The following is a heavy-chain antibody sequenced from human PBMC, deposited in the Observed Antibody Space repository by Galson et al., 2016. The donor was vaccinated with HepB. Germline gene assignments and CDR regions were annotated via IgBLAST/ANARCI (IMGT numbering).Heavy chain of an antibody. CDR3: ARRGSNNGLDY. V-gene: IGHV5-51*01. J-gene: IGHJ4*01. CDR1: GYDFASLW. Sequence: QSGAEVKEPGESLRISCETSGYDFASLWIAWVRQKPGKGLEWMGMIFPGDSDTKYNPPFQGLAIISADKSINTPFLQWSSLKASDTAMYYCARRGSNNGLDYWGQGTPVSVS. CDR2: IFPGDSDT. D-gene: IGHD2-8*01.